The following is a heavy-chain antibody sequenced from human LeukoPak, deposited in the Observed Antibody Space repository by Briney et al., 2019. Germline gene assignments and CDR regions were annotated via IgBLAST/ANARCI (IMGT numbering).Heavy chain of an antibody. CDR1: RFTFSNYG. J-gene: IGHJ4*02. CDR2: IWYDGSNK. Sequence: GGSLRLSCAASRFTFSNYGMRWVRQAPGKGLEWVAVIWYDGSNKYYADSVKGRFTNSRDNSKNTLYLQMNSLRAEDTAVYYCARDPGRGYTYGYGFDYWGQGTLVTVSS. D-gene: IGHD5-18*01. V-gene: IGHV3-33*01. CDR3: ARDPGRGYTYGYGFDY.